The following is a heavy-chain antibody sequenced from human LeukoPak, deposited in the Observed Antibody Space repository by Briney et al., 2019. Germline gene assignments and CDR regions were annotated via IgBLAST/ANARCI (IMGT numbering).Heavy chain of an antibody. D-gene: IGHD5-18*01. CDR2: INHSGST. Sequence: SETLSLTCAVYGGSFSGYYWSWIRQPPGKGLEWIGEINHSGSTNYNPSLKSRVTISVDTSKNQFSLKLSSVTAADTAVYYCARGQGIQLSPGRWFDPWGQGTLVTVSS. J-gene: IGHJ5*02. CDR1: GGSFSGYY. V-gene: IGHV4-34*01. CDR3: ARGQGIQLSPGRWFDP.